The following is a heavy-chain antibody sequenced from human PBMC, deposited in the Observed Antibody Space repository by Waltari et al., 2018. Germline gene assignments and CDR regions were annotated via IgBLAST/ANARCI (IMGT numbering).Heavy chain of an antibody. Sequence: EVQLVESGGGLVQPGGSLRLSCAASGFTFSSYWMSWVRQAPGKGLEWVANIKQDGSEKYYVDSVKGRFTISRDNAKNSLYLQMNSLRAEDTAVYYCARDTVTMIVVTILRVLDYWGQGTLVTVSS. V-gene: IGHV3-7*01. CDR2: IKQDGSEK. D-gene: IGHD3-22*01. CDR3: ARDTVTMIVVTILRVLDY. CDR1: GFTFSSYW. J-gene: IGHJ4*02.